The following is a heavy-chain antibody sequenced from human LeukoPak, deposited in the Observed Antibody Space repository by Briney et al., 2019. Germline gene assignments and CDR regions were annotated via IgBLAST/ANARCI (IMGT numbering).Heavy chain of an antibody. CDR3: ASRGSRAFDI. CDR2: INHSGST. J-gene: IGHJ3*02. D-gene: IGHD2-15*01. V-gene: IGHV4-34*01. Sequence: SETLSLTCAVYGGSFSGYYWSWIRQPPGKGLEWIGEINHSGSTNYNPSLKSRVTISVDTSKNQFSLKLSSVTAADTAVYYCASRGSRAFDIWGQGTMVTVSS. CDR1: GGSFSGYY.